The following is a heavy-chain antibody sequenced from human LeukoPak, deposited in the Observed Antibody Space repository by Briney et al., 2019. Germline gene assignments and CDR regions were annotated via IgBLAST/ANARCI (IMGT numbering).Heavy chain of an antibody. D-gene: IGHD3-16*01. CDR1: GFTFSNYW. V-gene: IGHV3-23*01. J-gene: IGHJ4*02. CDR2: ISGSGHRT. Sequence: AGGSLRLSCAASGFTFSNYWMTWVRQAPGKGLEWVSGISGSGHRTYYADSVKGRFTISRDNSKNTLYLQMNSLRAEDTAVYYCAKDWGEYFDYVWGSFTSFDFWGQGTLVTVSS. CDR3: AKDWGEYFDYVWGSFTSFDF.